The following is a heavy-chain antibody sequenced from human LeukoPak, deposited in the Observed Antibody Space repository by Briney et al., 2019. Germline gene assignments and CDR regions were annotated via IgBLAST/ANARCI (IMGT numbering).Heavy chain of an antibody. V-gene: IGHV3-30*02. D-gene: IGHD2-15*01. CDR2: IRYDGSNK. Sequence: GGSLRLSCAASGFTFSSYGMHWVRQAPGKGLEWVAFIRYDGSNKYYADSVKGRFTISRDNSKNTLYLQMNSLRAEDTAVYYCAKGYSPVVAADFDYWGQGTLVTVSS. CDR3: AKGYSPVVAADFDY. CDR1: GFTFSSYG. J-gene: IGHJ4*02.